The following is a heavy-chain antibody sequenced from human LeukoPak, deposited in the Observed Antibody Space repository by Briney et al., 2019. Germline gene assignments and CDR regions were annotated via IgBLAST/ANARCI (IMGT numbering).Heavy chain of an antibody. V-gene: IGHV4-59*01. D-gene: IGHD5-24*01. Sequence: SETLSLTCTVSGGSISSYYWSWIRQPPGKGLEWIGYIYYSGSTNYNPSLKSRVTISVDTSKNQFSLKLSSVTAADTAVYYCARGGDGYNFPHYYYGMDVWGQGTTVTVSS. CDR1: GGSISSYY. CDR3: ARGGDGYNFPHYYYGMDV. J-gene: IGHJ6*02. CDR2: IYYSGST.